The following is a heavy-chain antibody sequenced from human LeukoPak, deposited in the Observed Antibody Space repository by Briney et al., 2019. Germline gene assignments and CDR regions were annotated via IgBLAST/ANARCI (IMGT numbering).Heavy chain of an antibody. D-gene: IGHD1-1*01. Sequence: GGSLRLSCAASGFTFSTYAMIWVRQAPGKGLEWISAISGSGEDTYYADSVRGRFTISRDNSENSLSLQMNRLRAEDTAVYHCARLSGTSGTSSRVLHYWGQGTLVTVSS. CDR1: GFTFSTYA. V-gene: IGHV3-23*01. CDR2: ISGSGEDT. CDR3: ARLSGTSGTSSRVLHY. J-gene: IGHJ4*02.